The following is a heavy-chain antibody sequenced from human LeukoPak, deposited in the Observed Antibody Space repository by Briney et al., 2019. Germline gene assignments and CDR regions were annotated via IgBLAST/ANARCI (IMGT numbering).Heavy chain of an antibody. J-gene: IGHJ4*02. CDR1: GGPFSTYY. CDR2: INHSAST. D-gene: IGHD6-19*01. Sequence: SETLSLTCAVYGGPFSTYYWSWIRQPPGKGLEWIGEINHSASTNYNPSLKSRVTISVDTSKNQFSLKLSSVTAADTAVYYCARVPPRSSGWYRPFDYWGQRTLVTVSS. CDR3: ARVPPRSSGWYRPFDY. V-gene: IGHV4-34*01.